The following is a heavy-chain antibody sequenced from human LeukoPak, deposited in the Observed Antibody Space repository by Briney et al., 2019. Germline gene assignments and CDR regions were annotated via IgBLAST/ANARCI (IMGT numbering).Heavy chain of an antibody. J-gene: IGHJ5*02. CDR1: GYTFTSYD. D-gene: IGHD5-18*01. V-gene: IGHV1-8*03. Sequence: ASVKVSCKASGYTFTSYDINWVRQATGQGLEWMGWMNPNSGNTGYAQKFQGRVTITRNTSISTAYMELSSLRSEDTAVYYCARAPRYSYGSAVRKCWFDPWGQGTLVTVSS. CDR2: MNPNSGNT. CDR3: ARAPRYSYGSAVRKCWFDP.